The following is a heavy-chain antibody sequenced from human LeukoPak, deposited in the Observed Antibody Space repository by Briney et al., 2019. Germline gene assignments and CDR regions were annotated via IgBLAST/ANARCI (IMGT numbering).Heavy chain of an antibody. CDR1: GSTFTRYY. J-gene: IGHJ5*02. D-gene: IGHD2-2*01. CDR3: ARVVTPRYCSTTSCYWKGWFDP. CDR2: FNPYRGVT. V-gene: IGHV1-2*02. Sequence: ASVKLSCNASGSTFTRYYMHWVRQAPGQRLEWLGWFNPYRGVTKYAQQFQGRVNMTRDTSISTAYLELSSLRSEDTAVYYCARVVTPRYCSTTSCYWKGWFDPWGQGTLVTVSS.